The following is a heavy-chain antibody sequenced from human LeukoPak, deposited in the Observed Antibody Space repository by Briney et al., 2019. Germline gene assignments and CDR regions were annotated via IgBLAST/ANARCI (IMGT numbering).Heavy chain of an antibody. D-gene: IGHD1-26*01. V-gene: IGHV1-58*01. J-gene: IGHJ4*02. CDR2: IVVGSGNT. Sequence: GTSVKVSCKASGLTFTSSAVQWVRQARGQRLEWIGWIVVGSGNTNYAQKFQERVTITRDMSTSTAYMELSSLRSEDTAVYYCAAEPLVGATPFDYWGQGTLVTVSS. CDR1: GLTFTSSA. CDR3: AAEPLVGATPFDY.